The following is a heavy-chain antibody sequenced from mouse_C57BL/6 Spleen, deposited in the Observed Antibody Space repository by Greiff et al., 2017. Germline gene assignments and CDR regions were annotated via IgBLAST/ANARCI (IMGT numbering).Heavy chain of an antibody. V-gene: IGHV3-1*01. J-gene: IGHJ2*01. D-gene: IGHD1-2*01. CDR1: GYSITSGYD. CDR3: ARGITTFDY. Sequence: DVHLVESGPGMVKPSQSLSLTCTVTGYSITSGYDWHWIRHFPGNKLEWMGYISYSGSTNYNPSLKSRISITHDTSKNHFFLKLNSVTTEDTATYYCARGITTFDYWGQGTTLTVSS. CDR2: ISYSGST.